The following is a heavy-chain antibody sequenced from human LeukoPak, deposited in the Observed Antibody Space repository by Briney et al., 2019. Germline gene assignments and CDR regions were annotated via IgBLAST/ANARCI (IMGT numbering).Heavy chain of an antibody. D-gene: IGHD1-26*01. CDR1: GGSVSSGRFY. CDR3: ARGRRGNGAVRRAQSNGNWFDP. V-gene: IGHV4-31*03. CDR2: IFHSGST. Sequence: PSETLSLTCTVSGGSVSSGRFYWNWIRQHPGKGLEWIGYIFHSGSTDYNPSLKSRTIISIDTSKNQLSLKLSSVTAADTAVYYCARGRRGNGAVRRAQSNGNWFDPWGQGTLVTVSS. J-gene: IGHJ5*02.